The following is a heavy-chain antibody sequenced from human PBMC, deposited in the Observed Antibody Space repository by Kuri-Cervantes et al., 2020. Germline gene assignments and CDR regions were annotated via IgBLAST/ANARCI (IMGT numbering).Heavy chain of an antibody. CDR1: GFTFSSYA. CDR2: ISYDGSNK. D-gene: IGHD6-19*01. V-gene: IGHV3-30-3*01. J-gene: IGHJ4*02. CDR3: ARRTVPLFPSSGWYYFDY. Sequence: GGSLRLSCAASGFTFSSYAMHWVRQAPGKGLERVAVISYDGSNKYYADSVKGRFTISRDNSKNTLYLQMNSLRAEDTAVYYCARRTVPLFPSSGWYYFDYWGQGTLVTVSS.